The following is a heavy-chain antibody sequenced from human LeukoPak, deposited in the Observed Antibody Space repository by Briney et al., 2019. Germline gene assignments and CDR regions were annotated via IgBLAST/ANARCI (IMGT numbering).Heavy chain of an antibody. Sequence: SETLSLTSAVSGGSFSGYYWTWIRQAPGKGLEWIGEINPSGRISYNTSPKSRLTISVDASKNQFSLNLKSLTAADTAVYSCARGRHEITMILVVMTAVSYYLDVWGKGTTVTVS. CDR2: INPSGRI. CDR3: ARGRHEITMILVVMTAVSYYLDV. J-gene: IGHJ6*03. V-gene: IGHV4-34*01. D-gene: IGHD3-22*01. CDR1: GGSFSGYY.